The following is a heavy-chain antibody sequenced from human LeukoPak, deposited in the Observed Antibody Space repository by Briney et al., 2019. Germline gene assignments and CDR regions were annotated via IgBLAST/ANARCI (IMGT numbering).Heavy chain of an antibody. Sequence: GGSLRLSCAASGFTFSSHWMHWVRQAPGKGLVWVSRINGAGSNTTYADSVKGRFTISRDNAKNTLYLQMNSLRAEDTAVYHCARSKSGYSTDAFDIWGQGTMVTVSS. CDR2: INGAGSNT. CDR3: ARSKSGYSTDAFDI. CDR1: GFTFSSHW. D-gene: IGHD6-13*01. J-gene: IGHJ3*02. V-gene: IGHV3-74*03.